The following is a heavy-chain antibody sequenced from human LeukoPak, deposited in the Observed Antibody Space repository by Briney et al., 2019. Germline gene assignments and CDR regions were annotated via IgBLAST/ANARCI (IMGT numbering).Heavy chain of an antibody. J-gene: IGHJ6*04. CDR2: INSDGSGT. Sequence: GGSLRLSCAASGFTFSSYWMHWVRHAPGKGLAWVSRINSDGSGTTYADSVRGRFTFSRDKAKNTLYLQMNSLRPEDSAVYYCASDPRDGGQNVWGKGTMVTVSS. CDR3: ASDPRDGGQNV. V-gene: IGHV3-74*01. CDR1: GFTFSSYW. D-gene: IGHD5-24*01.